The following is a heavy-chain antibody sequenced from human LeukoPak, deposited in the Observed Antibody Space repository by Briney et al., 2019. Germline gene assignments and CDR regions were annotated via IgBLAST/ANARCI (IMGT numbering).Heavy chain of an antibody. CDR3: ARVGTRNWFDP. J-gene: IGHJ5*02. CDR1: GGSISSYY. V-gene: IGHV4-59*01. CDR2: IHYSGST. Sequence: SETLSLTCTVSGGSISSYYWSWIRQPPGKGLEWIGYIHYSGSTNYNPSLKSRVTISVDTSKNQFSLKLSSVTAADTAVYYCARVGTRNWFDPWGQGTLVTVSS.